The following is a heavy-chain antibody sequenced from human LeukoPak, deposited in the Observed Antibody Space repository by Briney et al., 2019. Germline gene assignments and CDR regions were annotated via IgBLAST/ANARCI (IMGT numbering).Heavy chain of an antibody. D-gene: IGHD3-10*01. J-gene: IGHJ4*02. Sequence: SETLSLTCTVSGGSINSRNYYWAWIRRPPGKGLEWIGSISYTGSTYYNPSLKSRVTISVDTSKNQCSLKLSSVTAADTAVYYCARLVVRGYFDYWGQGTLVTVSS. CDR1: GGSINSRNYY. V-gene: IGHV4-39*07. CDR2: ISYTGST. CDR3: ARLVVRGYFDY.